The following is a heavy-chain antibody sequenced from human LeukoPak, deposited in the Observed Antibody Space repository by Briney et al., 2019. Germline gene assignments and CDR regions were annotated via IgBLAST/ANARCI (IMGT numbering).Heavy chain of an antibody. J-gene: IGHJ4*02. D-gene: IGHD2-8*02. CDR1: GGSISSSSYY. V-gene: IGHV4-39*07. Sequence: KPSETLSLTCTVSGGSISSSSYYWGWIRQPPGKGLEWIGSIYYSGSTYYNPSLKSRVTISVDTSKNQFSLKLSSVTAADTAVYYCARGWWVFDYWGQGTLVTVSS. CDR2: IYYSGST. CDR3: ARGWWVFDY.